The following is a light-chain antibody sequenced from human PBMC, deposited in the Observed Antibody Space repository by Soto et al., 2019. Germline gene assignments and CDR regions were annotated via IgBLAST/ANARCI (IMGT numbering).Light chain of an antibody. CDR2: EVN. CDR1: SSDVGGYNY. CDR3: SSYTSSSTYV. J-gene: IGLJ1*01. V-gene: IGLV2-14*01. Sequence: QSVLTQPASVSGSPGQSITISCTGTSSDVGGYNYVSWYQQHPGKAPKLMIYEVNNWPSGVSNRFSGSKSGNTASLTISGLQAEDEADYYCSSYTSSSTYVFGTGTKVTVL.